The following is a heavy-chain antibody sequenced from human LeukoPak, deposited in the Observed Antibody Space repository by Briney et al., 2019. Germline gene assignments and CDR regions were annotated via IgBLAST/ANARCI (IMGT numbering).Heavy chain of an antibody. V-gene: IGHV3-48*04. CDR3: ARGVGGDRDY. D-gene: IGHD2-21*02. J-gene: IGHJ4*02. CDR1: GFTFCSYS. Sequence: GGSLRLSCAASGFTFCSYSMNWVRQAPGKGLEWVSYISSSSSTIYYADSVKGRSTISRDNAKNTLYLQMNSLRVEDTAVYYCARGVGGDRDYWGQGTLVTVSS. CDR2: ISSSSSTI.